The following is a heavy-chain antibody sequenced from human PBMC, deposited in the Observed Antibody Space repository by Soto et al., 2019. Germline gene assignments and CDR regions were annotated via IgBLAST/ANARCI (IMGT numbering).Heavy chain of an antibody. Sequence: EVQLLESGGGLVQPGGSLRLSCAASGFTFSSYAMSWVRQAPGKGLEWVSTISGSGGSTYYADSVKGRFTISRDNSKNSLQLQLTSLRAQDPAVYYCEKGPWAGYGMDGWGHGPTVTVSS. CDR3: EKGPWAGYGMDG. D-gene: IGHD6-19*01. CDR1: GFTFSSYA. V-gene: IGHV3-23*01. J-gene: IGHJ6*02. CDR2: ISGSGGST.